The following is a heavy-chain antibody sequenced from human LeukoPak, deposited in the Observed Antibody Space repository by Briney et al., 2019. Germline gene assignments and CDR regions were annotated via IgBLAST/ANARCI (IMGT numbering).Heavy chain of an antibody. CDR1: GYTFTSYG. CDR3: ARDGGDILTGYGGGDY. D-gene: IGHD3-9*01. CDR2: INPNSGGT. J-gene: IGHJ4*02. Sequence: GASVKVSCKASGYTFTSYGISWVRQAPGQGLEWMGWINPNSGGTNYAQKFQGRVTMTRDTSISTAYMELSRLRSDDTAVYYCARDGGDILTGYGGGDYWGQGTLVTVSS. V-gene: IGHV1-2*02.